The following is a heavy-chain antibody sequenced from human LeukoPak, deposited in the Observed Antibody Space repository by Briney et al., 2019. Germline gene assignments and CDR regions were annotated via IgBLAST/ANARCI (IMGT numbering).Heavy chain of an antibody. CDR2: IYTSGST. D-gene: IGHD3-9*01. J-gene: IGHJ4*02. Sequence: SQTLSLTCTVSGGSISSGSYYWSWIRQPAGKGLEWIGRIYTSGSTNYNPSLKSRVTISVDPSKNQFSLKLSSVTAADTAVYYCARGKYYDILTGYSSPFDYWGQGTLVTVSS. CDR3: ARGKYYDILTGYSSPFDY. CDR1: GGSISSGSYY. V-gene: IGHV4-61*02.